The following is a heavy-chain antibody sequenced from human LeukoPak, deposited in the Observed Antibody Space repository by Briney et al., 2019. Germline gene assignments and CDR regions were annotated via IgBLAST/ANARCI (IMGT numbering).Heavy chain of an antibody. Sequence: AGGSLRLSCAASGFTFSSYGMHWVRQAPGKGLEWVAVIWYDGSNKYYADSVKGRFTISRDNSKNTLYLQMNSLRAEDTAVYYCARGSAAGTYFDYWGQGTLVTVSS. CDR1: GFTFSSYG. CDR2: IWYDGSNK. CDR3: ARGSAAGTYFDY. V-gene: IGHV3-33*08. D-gene: IGHD6-13*01. J-gene: IGHJ4*02.